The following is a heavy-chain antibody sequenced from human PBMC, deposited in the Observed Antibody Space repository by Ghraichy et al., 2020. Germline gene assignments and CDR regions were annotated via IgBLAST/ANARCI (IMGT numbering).Heavy chain of an antibody. CDR2: IKQDGSEK. D-gene: IGHD2-2*01. CDR3: ARGGAPARTPADY. CDR1: GFTFSRHW. V-gene: IGHV3-7*03. J-gene: IGHJ4*02. Sequence: GESLNISCAASGFTFSRHWMSWVRQAPGKGLEWVTNIKQDGSEKIYVDSVKGRFSISRDNAKNSLYLEMNSLRADDTAIYYCARGGAPARTPADYWGQGTLVTVSS.